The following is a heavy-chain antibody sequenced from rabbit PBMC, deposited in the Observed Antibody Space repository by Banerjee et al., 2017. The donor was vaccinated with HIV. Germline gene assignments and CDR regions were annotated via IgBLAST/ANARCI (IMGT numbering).Heavy chain of an antibody. CDR1: GFSFSSTYW. CDR3: ARGYADYGWNFNL. J-gene: IGHJ4*01. CDR2: IYAGSVVIT. V-gene: IGHV1S45*01. D-gene: IGHD4-2*01. Sequence: QEQLEESGGDLVKPEGSLTLTCTASGFSFSSTYWMYWVRQAPGKGLEWIACIYAGSVVITFYASWAKGRFTISKTSSTTVTLQMTSLTVADTATYFCARGYADYGWNFNLWGPGTLVTVS.